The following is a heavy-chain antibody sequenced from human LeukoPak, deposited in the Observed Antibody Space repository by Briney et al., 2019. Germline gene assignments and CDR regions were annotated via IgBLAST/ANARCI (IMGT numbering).Heavy chain of an antibody. CDR3: ARGLGYCTSTTCLLPFDF. J-gene: IGHJ4*02. CDR1: GFTVSTYY. D-gene: IGHD2-2*01. CDR2: IYSGGST. V-gene: IGHV3-53*01. Sequence: GGSLRLSCAASGFTVSTYYMTWVRQAPGKGLECVSVIYSGGSTYYADSVKGRFTVSRDNSKNTLYLQMNSLRAEDTAMYYCARGLGYCTSTTCLLPFDFWGQGTLVTVSS.